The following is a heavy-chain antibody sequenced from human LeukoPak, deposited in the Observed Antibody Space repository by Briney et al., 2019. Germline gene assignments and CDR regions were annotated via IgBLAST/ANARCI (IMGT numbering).Heavy chain of an antibody. CDR1: GFTFDDYA. V-gene: IGHV3-9*01. D-gene: IGHD5-18*01. CDR2: ISWNSGSI. Sequence: GGSLRLPCAASGFTFDDYAMHWVRQAPGKGLEWVSGISWNSGSIGYADSVKGRFTISRDNAKNSLYLQMNSLRAEDTALYYCASGYSSGGDYWGQGTLVTVSS. CDR3: ASGYSSGGDY. J-gene: IGHJ4*02.